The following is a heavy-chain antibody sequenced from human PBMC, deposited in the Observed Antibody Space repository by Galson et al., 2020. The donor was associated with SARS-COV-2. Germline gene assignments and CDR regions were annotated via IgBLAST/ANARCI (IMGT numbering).Heavy chain of an antibody. CDR1: GFSLNHARMA. CDR2: IFSNDQK. V-gene: IGHV2-26*01. J-gene: IGHJ6*03. Sequence: SGPTLVKPTETLTLTCTVSGFSLNHARMAVSWIRQPPGKALEWLAHIFSNDQKSYSTSLKTRLTISKDASKSQVVLTMTNMDPVDTATYYCARIWVAPGLMYFYFDYYMDVWGKGTTVNVSS. CDR3: ARIWVAPGLMYFYFDYYMDV. D-gene: IGHD6-25*01.